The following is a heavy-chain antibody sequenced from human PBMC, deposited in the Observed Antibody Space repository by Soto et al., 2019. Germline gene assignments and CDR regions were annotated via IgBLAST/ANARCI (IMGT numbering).Heavy chain of an antibody. V-gene: IGHV4-39*07. CDR1: GGSISSSSYY. Sequence: SETLSLTCTVSGGSISSSSYYWGWIRQPPGKGLEWIGSIYYSGSTYYNPSLKSRVTISVDTSKNQFSLKLTSVTAADTAVYYCARADYGSGSSYYYYHGMDVWGQGTTVTVSS. J-gene: IGHJ6*02. CDR2: IYYSGST. CDR3: ARADYGSGSSYYYYHGMDV. D-gene: IGHD3-10*01.